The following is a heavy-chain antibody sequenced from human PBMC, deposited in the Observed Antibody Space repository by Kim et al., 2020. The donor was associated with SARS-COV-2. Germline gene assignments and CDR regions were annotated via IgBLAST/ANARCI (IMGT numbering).Heavy chain of an antibody. CDR3: ARGFDI. Sequence: IHTSGSTTYNPSLKSRVTMSVNTSKNQFSLKLSSVTAADTAVYYCARGFDIWGQGTMVTVSS. V-gene: IGHV4-4*07. CDR2: IHTSGST. J-gene: IGHJ3*02.